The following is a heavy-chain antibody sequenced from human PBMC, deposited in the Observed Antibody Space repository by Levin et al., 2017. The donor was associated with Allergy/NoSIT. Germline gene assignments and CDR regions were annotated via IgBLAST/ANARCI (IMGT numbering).Heavy chain of an antibody. CDR3: ARVRCSSTSCYFDY. J-gene: IGHJ4*02. CDR2: ISSSSSYT. Sequence: PGGSLRLSCAASGFTFSDYYMSWIRQAPGKGLEWVSYISSSSSYTNYADSVKGRFTISRDNAKNSLYLQMNSLRAEDTAVYYCARVRCSSTSCYFDYWGQGTLVTVSS. D-gene: IGHD2-2*01. CDR1: GFTFSDYY. V-gene: IGHV3-11*05.